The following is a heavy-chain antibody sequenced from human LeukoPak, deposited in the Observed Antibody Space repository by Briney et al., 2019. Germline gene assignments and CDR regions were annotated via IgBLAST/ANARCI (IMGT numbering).Heavy chain of an antibody. CDR2: INHSGST. Sequence: SETLSLTCAVYGGSFSGYYWSWIRQPPGKGLEWIGEINHSGSTNYNPSLKSRVTISVDTSKNQFSLKLSSMTAADTAVYYCARGPVNFWSGYYTRIIEVQFDPWGQGTLVTVSS. CDR1: GGSFSGYY. V-gene: IGHV4-34*01. D-gene: IGHD3-3*01. J-gene: IGHJ5*02. CDR3: ARGPVNFWSGYYTRIIEVQFDP.